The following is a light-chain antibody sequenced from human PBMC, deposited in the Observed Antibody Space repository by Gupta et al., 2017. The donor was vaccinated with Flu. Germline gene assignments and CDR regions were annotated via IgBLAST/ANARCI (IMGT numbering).Light chain of an antibody. CDR3: QQCDTYSGT. J-gene: IGKJ2*01. Sequence: DIQMTQSPSSLSASVGDRVTITCRASQSISSWLNWYQQKPGKAPNLLIYDASSLQSEVPSRFSGSGSGTEFTLTISSLQPEDFATYYCQQCDTYSGTFGHGTKLEIK. V-gene: IGKV1-5*03. CDR1: QSISSW. CDR2: DAS.